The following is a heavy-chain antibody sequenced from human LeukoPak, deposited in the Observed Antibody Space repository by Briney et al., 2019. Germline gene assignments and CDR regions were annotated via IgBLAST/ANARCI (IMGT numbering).Heavy chain of an antibody. Sequence: PSETLSLTCAVYGGSFSGYYWSWIRQPPGKGLEWIGEINHSGSTNNNPSLKSRVTISVDTSKTQFSLKLSSVTAGDTAVYYCAIGRGTGTTWGEGNLGTVSS. D-gene: IGHD1/OR15-1a*01. J-gene: IGHJ5*02. CDR2: INHSGST. CDR1: GGSFSGYY. CDR3: AIGRGTGTT. V-gene: IGHV4-34*01.